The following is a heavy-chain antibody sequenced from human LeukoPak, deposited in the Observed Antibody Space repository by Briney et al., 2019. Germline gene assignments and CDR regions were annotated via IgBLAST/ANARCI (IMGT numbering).Heavy chain of an antibody. CDR1: GFTFTSYA. J-gene: IGHJ4*02. CDR3: ATYMQRSPFDY. Sequence: GSLRLSCAASGFTFTSYAMKWVRQAPGKGLEWVSVIYGSGDNIHYADSVKGRFTISRDNSKNTLYLQMNSLRAEDTAVYYCATYMQRSPFDYWGQGTLVTVSS. V-gene: IGHV3-23*01. D-gene: IGHD6-25*01. CDR2: IYGSGDNI.